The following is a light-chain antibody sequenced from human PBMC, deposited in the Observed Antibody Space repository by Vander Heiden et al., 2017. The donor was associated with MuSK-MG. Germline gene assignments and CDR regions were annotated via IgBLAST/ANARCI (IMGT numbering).Light chain of an antibody. V-gene: IGLV3-1*01. CDR2: EDV. Sequence: SYELSQPPSASVSPGQTASITCSGDKLERKHISWYQQRTGQSPVLVIYEDVKRPSGISERFSGSNSGNTATLTISGTQALDEADYYCKAWDGTMVFGGGTKLTVL. J-gene: IGLJ2*01. CDR1: KLERKH. CDR3: KAWDGTMV.